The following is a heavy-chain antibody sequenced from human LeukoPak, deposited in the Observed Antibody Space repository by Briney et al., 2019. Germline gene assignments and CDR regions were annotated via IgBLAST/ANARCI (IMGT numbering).Heavy chain of an antibody. CDR1: GFTFSSYS. Sequence: GGSLRRSCAASGFTFSSYSMNWVRQAPGKGLEWVSSISSISSYIYYADSVQGRFTISRDNAKNSLYLQMNSLRAEDTAVYYCARHPYIAVAGTYYYYGMDVWGQGTTVTVSS. V-gene: IGHV3-21*01. CDR2: ISSISSYI. CDR3: ARHPYIAVAGTYYYYGMDV. J-gene: IGHJ6*02. D-gene: IGHD6-19*01.